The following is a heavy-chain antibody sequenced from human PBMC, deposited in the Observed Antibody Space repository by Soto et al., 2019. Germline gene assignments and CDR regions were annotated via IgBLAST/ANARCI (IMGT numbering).Heavy chain of an antibody. V-gene: IGHV4-31*03. CDR2: IYHTGST. Sequence: PSETLSLTCTVSGDSISRGFYYWSWIRQHPGKGLEWIGNIYHTGSTDFNPSLKSRLTMSVDTSKNQFSLRLTSVTAADTAVYYCARDLRGYSRYDYLDYWGQGIPVTVSS. CDR3: ARDLRGYSRYDYLDY. J-gene: IGHJ4*02. D-gene: IGHD5-12*01. CDR1: GDSISRGFYY.